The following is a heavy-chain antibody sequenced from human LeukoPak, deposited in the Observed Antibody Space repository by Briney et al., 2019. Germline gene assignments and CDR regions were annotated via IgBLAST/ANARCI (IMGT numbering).Heavy chain of an antibody. D-gene: IGHD3-10*01. CDR1: GGSISSYY. J-gene: IGHJ4*02. Sequence: SETLSLTCTVSGGSISSYYWSWIRQPAGEGLEWIGRLHTSGSTHYNPSLKSRVTMSVDTSKNQFSLKLSSVTAADTALYYCARVTRRRTTGEIFGRYLDYWGQGTLVTVSS. CDR3: ARVTRRRTTGEIFGRYLDY. CDR2: LHTSGST. V-gene: IGHV4-4*07.